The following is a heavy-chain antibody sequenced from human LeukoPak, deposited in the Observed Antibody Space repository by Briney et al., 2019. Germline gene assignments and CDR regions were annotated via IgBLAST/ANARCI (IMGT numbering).Heavy chain of an antibody. D-gene: IGHD3-22*01. J-gene: IGHJ3*02. CDR2: ISSSSGYI. V-gene: IGHV3-21*01. CDR1: GFTFSSYS. CDR3: ARDDSSGYYPVVAFDI. Sequence: GGSLRLSCAASGFTFSSYSMNWVRQAPGKGLEWVSSISSSSGYIYYADSVKGRFTISRDNAKNSLYLQMNSLRAEDTAVYYCARDDSSGYYPVVAFDIWGQGTMVTVSS.